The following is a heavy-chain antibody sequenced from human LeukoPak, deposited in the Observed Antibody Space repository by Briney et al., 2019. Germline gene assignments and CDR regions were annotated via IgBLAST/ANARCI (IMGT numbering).Heavy chain of an antibody. J-gene: IGHJ4*02. CDR2: INHSGST. Sequence: SETLSLTCAVYGGSFSGYYWSWIRQPPGKGLEWIGEINHSGSTNYNPSLKSRVTISVDTSKNQFSLKLSSVTAADTAVYYCARVPAAGTGPDYWGQGTLVTVSS. D-gene: IGHD6-13*01. V-gene: IGHV4-34*01. CDR3: ARVPAAGTGPDY. CDR1: GGSFSGYY.